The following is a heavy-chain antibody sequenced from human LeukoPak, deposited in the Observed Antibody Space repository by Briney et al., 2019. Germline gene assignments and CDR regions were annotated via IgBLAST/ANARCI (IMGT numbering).Heavy chain of an antibody. CDR3: ARVRRSGSYFRPHYFDY. CDR2: ISSSGSTI. Sequence: GGSLRLSCAASGFTFSDYYMSWIRQAPGKGLEWVSYISSSGSTIYYADSVKGRFTISRDNAKNSLYLQMNSLRAEDTAVYYCARVRRSGSYFRPHYFDYWGQGTLVTVSS. V-gene: IGHV3-11*04. D-gene: IGHD1-26*01. CDR1: GFTFSDYY. J-gene: IGHJ4*02.